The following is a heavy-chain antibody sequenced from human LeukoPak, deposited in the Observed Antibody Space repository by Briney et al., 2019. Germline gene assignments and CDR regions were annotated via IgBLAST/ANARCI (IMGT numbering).Heavy chain of an antibody. CDR2: ISHTGST. V-gene: IGHV4-4*02. J-gene: IGHJ4*02. Sequence: ASETLSLTCAVSGDSISNSNWWSWVSQPPGKGLEWIGYISHTGSTNYNPSLKSRVTISVDKSKNQFSLRLISVTAADTAVYFCARVRVIDWGSSYFDYWGQGTLITVSS. CDR1: GDSISNSNW. D-gene: IGHD3-9*01. CDR3: ARVRVIDWGSSYFDY.